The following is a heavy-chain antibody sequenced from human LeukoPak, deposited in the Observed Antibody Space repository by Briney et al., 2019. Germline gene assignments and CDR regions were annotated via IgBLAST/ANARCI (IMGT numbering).Heavy chain of an antibody. J-gene: IGHJ6*03. CDR3: ARDQPKTYDSRPYYYYYYMDV. D-gene: IGHD3-22*01. CDR2: INPNSGGT. Sequence: GESLKISCKGSGYTFTGYYMHWVRQAPGQGLEWMGWINPNSGGTNYAQKFQGRVTMTRDTSISTAYMELSRLRSDDTAVYYCARDQPKTYDSRPYYYYYYMDVWGKGTTVTISS. V-gene: IGHV1-2*02. CDR1: GYTFTGYY.